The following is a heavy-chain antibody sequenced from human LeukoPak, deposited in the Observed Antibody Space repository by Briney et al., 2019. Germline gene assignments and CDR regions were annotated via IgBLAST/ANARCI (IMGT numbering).Heavy chain of an antibody. D-gene: IGHD2-2*01. V-gene: IGHV7-4-1*02. CDR3: ARVGAVPAAYDAFDI. Sequence: EASVKVSCKASGYTFTSYAMNWVRQAPGQGLEWMGWINTNTGNPTYAQGFTGRFVFSLDTSVSTAYLQISSLKAEDTAVYYCARVGAVPAAYDAFDIWGQGTMVTVSS. CDR2: INTNTGNP. J-gene: IGHJ3*02. CDR1: GYTFTSYA.